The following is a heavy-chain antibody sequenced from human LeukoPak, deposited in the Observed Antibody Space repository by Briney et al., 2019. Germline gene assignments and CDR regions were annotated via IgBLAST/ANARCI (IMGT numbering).Heavy chain of an antibody. D-gene: IGHD2-2*01. V-gene: IGHV1-18*01. J-gene: IGHJ5*02. CDR3: AREGYCSSTSCPNWFDP. CDR2: ISTYNGNT. CDR1: GYTFTSYG. Sequence: ASVKVSCKASGYTFTSYGISWVRQAPGQGLEWMGWISTYNGNTNCAQKLQGRVTMTTDTSTSTAYMELRSLRSDDTAVYYCAREGYCSSTSCPNWFDPWGQGTLVTVSS.